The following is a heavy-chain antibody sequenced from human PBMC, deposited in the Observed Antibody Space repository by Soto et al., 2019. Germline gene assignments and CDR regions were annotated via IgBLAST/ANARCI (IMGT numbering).Heavy chain of an antibody. CDR2: IKPDGSEK. CDR3: ARPYTVAGSSFWCFDL. V-gene: IGHV3-7*01. D-gene: IGHD3-16*01. J-gene: IGHJ2*01. CDR1: GFTFGPYW. Sequence: EVQLVESWGGLVQPGGSLRLSCAASGFTFGPYWMTWVRQAPGKGLEWVAKIKPDGSEKYYVDSVKGRFTISRDNTKASLYLQMNSLRAEDTAVYYCARPYTVAGSSFWCFDLWGRGTLVTVSS.